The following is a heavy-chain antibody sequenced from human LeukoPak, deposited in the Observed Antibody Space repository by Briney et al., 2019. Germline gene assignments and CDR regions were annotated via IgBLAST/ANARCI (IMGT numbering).Heavy chain of an antibody. Sequence: ASVKVSCKASGGTFSSYAISWVRQAPGQGLEWMGGIIPIFGTANYAQKFQGRATITADESTSTAYMELSSLRSEDTAVYYCACYGDYASYDYWGQGTLVTVSS. CDR2: IIPIFGTA. CDR1: GGTFSSYA. CDR3: ACYGDYASYDY. J-gene: IGHJ4*02. D-gene: IGHD4-17*01. V-gene: IGHV1-69*13.